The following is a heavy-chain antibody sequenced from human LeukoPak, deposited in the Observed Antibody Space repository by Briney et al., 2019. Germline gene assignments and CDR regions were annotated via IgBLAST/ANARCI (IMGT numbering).Heavy chain of an antibody. J-gene: IGHJ6*03. CDR1: GGTFRSYA. V-gene: IGHV1-69*01. CDR2: IIPIFGTA. Sequence: ASVKVSCKASGGTFRSYAISWVGPAPGKGPEWMGGIIPIFGTANYAQKFQGRVTITADESTSTAYMELSSLRSEDTAVYYCARGDGSGGDYYYMDVWGKGTTVTVSS. D-gene: IGHD3-10*01. CDR3: ARGDGSGGDYYYMDV.